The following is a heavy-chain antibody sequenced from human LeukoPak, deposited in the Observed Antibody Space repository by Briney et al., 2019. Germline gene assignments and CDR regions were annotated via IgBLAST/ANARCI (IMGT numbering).Heavy chain of an antibody. CDR1: GFTFNSYS. V-gene: IGHV3-23*01. CDR3: AKDKGSFGGVIVIFDY. CDR2: ISGSGGST. D-gene: IGHD3-16*02. J-gene: IGHJ4*02. Sequence: PPVGSLRLSCAASGFTFNSYSMNWVRQAPGKGLEWVSAISGSGGSTYYADSVKGRFTISRDNSKNTLYLQMNSLRAEDTAVYYCAKDKGSFGGVIVIFDYWGQGTLVTVSS.